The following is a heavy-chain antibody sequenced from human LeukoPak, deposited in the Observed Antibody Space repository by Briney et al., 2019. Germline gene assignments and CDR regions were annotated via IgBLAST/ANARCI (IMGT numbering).Heavy chain of an antibody. CDR1: GGTFSSYA. J-gene: IGHJ3*02. CDR3: ARDLGYYGSGSYWRDHDAFDI. D-gene: IGHD3-10*01. Sequence: ASVKVSCKASGGTFSSYAISGVRQAAGQGLEWMGGIIPIFGTANYAQKLPGRVTMTTDTSTTTAYMELRSLRSADTAVYYCARDLGYYGSGSYWRDHDAFDIWGQGTMVTVSS. CDR2: IIPIFGTA. V-gene: IGHV1-69*05.